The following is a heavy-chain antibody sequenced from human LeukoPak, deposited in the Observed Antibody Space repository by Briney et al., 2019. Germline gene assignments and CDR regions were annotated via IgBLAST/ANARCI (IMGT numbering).Heavy chain of an antibody. V-gene: IGHV4-38-2*02. CDR1: GYSISSGYY. CDR2: IYHSGST. J-gene: IGHJ4*02. CDR3: GGFNYARVLS. D-gene: IGHD4-11*01. Sequence: SETLSLTCTVSGYSISSGYYWGWIRQPPGKGLEWIGSIYHSGSTYYNPSLKSRVTISVDTSKNQFSLKLSSVTAADTAVYYCGGFNYARVLSWGQGTLVTVSS.